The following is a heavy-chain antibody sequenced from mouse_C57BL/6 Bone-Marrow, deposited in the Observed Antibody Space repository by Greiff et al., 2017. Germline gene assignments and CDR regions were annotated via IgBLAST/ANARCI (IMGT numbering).Heavy chain of an antibody. CDR2: INPYNGGT. CDR3: ARSYDYDVYYAMDY. J-gene: IGHJ4*01. D-gene: IGHD2-4*01. Sequence: VQLQQPGPVLVKPGASVKMSCKASGYTFTDYYMNWVKQSHGKSLEWIGVINPYNGGTSYNQKFKGKATLTVDKSSSTAYMELNSLTSEDSAVYYCARSYDYDVYYAMDYWGQGTSVTVSS. V-gene: IGHV1-19*01. CDR1: GYTFTDYY.